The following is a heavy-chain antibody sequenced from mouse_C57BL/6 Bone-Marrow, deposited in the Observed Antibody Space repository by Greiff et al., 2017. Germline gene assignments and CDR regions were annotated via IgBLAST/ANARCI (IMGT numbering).Heavy chain of an antibody. CDR2: IDPDNGDT. Sequence: VQLQQSGAELVRPGASVKLSCTASGFNITDDYMHWVKQRPEQGLEWIGGIDPDNGDTEYASKFQGKATITVDTSSNTAYLQLSSLTSEDTAVCYCNRFAYWGQGTLVTVSA. CDR3: NRFAY. V-gene: IGHV14-4*01. CDR1: GFNITDDY. J-gene: IGHJ3*01.